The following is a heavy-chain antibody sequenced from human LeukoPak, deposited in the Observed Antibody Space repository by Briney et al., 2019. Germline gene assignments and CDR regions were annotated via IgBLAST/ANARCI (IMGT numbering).Heavy chain of an antibody. D-gene: IGHD3-22*01. J-gene: IGHJ4*02. Sequence: GGSLRLSCAASGFTFSSYAMSWVRHAPGKGLEWGSVISGSGGSTYYADSVKGRFTISRDNSKNTLYLQMNSLRAEDTAVYYCAKDMIVGSYYDSSGFDYWGQGTLVTVSS. CDR2: ISGSGGST. CDR3: AKDMIVGSYYDSSGFDY. CDR1: GFTFSSYA. V-gene: IGHV3-23*01.